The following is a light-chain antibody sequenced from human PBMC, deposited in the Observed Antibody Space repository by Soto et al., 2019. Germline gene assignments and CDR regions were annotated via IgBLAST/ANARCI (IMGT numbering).Light chain of an antibody. Sequence: QSVLTQPPSVSGAPGQRVTISCTGSSSKIGAGYDVHWYQQLPGTAPKLLIYGNSNRPSGVPDRFSGSKSGTSASLAITGLQAEDEADYYCQSYDSSLSGSEVFGGATKLTVL. J-gene: IGLJ3*02. V-gene: IGLV1-40*01. CDR3: QSYDSSLSGSEV. CDR1: SSKIGAGYD. CDR2: GNS.